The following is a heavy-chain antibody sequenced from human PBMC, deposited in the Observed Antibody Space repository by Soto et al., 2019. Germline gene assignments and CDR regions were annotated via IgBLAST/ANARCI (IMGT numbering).Heavy chain of an antibody. CDR2: IYHSGST. Sequence: SDTLSLTCALYCFSINSSNWWSAVRHPPGKGLEWIGEIYHSGSTNYNPSLKSRVTISVDKSKNQFSLKLSSVTAADTAVYYCASVRGGYYSAMDVWGQGTTVT. CDR1: CFSINSSNW. CDR3: ASVRGGYYSAMDV. V-gene: IGHV4-4*02. J-gene: IGHJ6*02. D-gene: IGHD3-10*02.